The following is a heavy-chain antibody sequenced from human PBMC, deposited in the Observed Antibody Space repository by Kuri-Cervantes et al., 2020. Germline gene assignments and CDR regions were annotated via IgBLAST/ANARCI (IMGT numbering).Heavy chain of an antibody. J-gene: IGHJ4*02. D-gene: IGHD3-3*01. CDR1: GFTFSSSS. Sequence: GGSLRLSCAASGFTFSSSSMIWFRQAPGKGLEWVAVISYDGSNKYYEDSVTGRFTISRDNSKNTLYLKMNSLRREDTAVYYCAGDQQPGVVIIPDYFDYWGQGTLVTVSS. CDR2: ISYDGSNK. CDR3: AGDQQPGVVIIPDYFDY. V-gene: IGHV3-30*03.